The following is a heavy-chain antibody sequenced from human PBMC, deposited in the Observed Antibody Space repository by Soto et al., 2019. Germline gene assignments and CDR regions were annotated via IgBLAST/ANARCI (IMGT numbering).Heavy chain of an antibody. CDR2: ISGSGGTT. Sequence: EVQLLESGGGLVQPGGSLRLSCAASGFTFNNYAMTWVRQAPGKGLEWVSHISGSGGTTYYADSVKGRFTISRDHSKNTLYLQMSSLRAEDTAVYYCAKESYCSDRSCWGDNWFDPWGQGTLVTVSS. CDR3: AKESYCSDRSCWGDNWFDP. D-gene: IGHD2-15*01. CDR1: GFTFNNYA. V-gene: IGHV3-23*01. J-gene: IGHJ5*02.